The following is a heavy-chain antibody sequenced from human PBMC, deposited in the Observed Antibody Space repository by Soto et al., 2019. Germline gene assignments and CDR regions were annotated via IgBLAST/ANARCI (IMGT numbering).Heavy chain of an antibody. J-gene: IGHJ6*02. V-gene: IGHV1-69*01. CDR3: ARSQGSSTSLEIYYYYYYGMDV. Sequence: QVQLVQSGAEVKKPGSSVNVSCKASGGTFSSYAISGVRQSPGQGLEWMGGIIPISETTNYAQKCQGRVTITADESKSTAYMELSSLRSEDTAVYYCARSQGSSTSLEIYYYYYYGMDVWGQGTTVTVSS. CDR1: GGTFSSYA. CDR2: IIPISETT. D-gene: IGHD2-2*01.